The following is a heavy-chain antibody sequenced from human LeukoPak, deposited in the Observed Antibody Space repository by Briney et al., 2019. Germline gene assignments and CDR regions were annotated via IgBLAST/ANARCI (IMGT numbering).Heavy chain of an antibody. CDR2: IYYSGST. CDR1: GGSISSSSYY. D-gene: IGHD3-9*01. V-gene: IGHV4-61*01. Sequence: SETLSLTCTVSGGSISSSSYYWSWIRQPPGKGLEWIGYIYYSGSTNYNPSLKSRVTISVDTSKTQFSLELSSVTDADTAVYYCASHYDILTGYAYWGQGTLVTVSS. CDR3: ASHYDILTGYAY. J-gene: IGHJ4*02.